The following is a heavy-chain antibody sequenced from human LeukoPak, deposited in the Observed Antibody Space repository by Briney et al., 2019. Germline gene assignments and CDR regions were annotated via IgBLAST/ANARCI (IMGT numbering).Heavy chain of an antibody. CDR3: AKTYSSSWYSPSYYFDY. J-gene: IGHJ4*02. Sequence: GGSLRLSCAASGFTCSSYAMSWVRQAPGKGLEWVSAISGSGGSTYYADSVKGRFTISRDNSKNTLYLQMNSLRAEDTAVYYCAKTYSSSWYSPSYYFDYWGQGTLVTVSS. V-gene: IGHV3-23*01. CDR1: GFTCSSYA. CDR2: ISGSGGST. D-gene: IGHD6-13*01.